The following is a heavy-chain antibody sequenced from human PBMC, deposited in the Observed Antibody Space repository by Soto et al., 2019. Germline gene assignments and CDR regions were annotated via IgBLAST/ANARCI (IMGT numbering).Heavy chain of an antibody. CDR2: INGGNGDT. V-gene: IGHV1-3*01. J-gene: IGHJ3*02. Sequence: ASVKVSCKASGYSFTSYAMHWVRQAPGQRLEWMGWINGGNGDTKYSQKFQGRVTITIDTSTSTAYMELKNLKSDDTAVYYCASVSLRYFDWLPRNKGPDAFDIWGQGTMVTVSS. CDR1: GYSFTSYA. CDR3: ASVSLRYFDWLPRNKGPDAFDI. D-gene: IGHD3-9*01.